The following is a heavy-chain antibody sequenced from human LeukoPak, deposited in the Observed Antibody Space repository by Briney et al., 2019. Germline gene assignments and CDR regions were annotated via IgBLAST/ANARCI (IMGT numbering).Heavy chain of an antibody. CDR1: GYTFTSYG. D-gene: IGHD1-7*01. CDR2: ISAYNGNT. V-gene: IGHV1-18*01. Sequence: GASVKVSCKASGYTFTSYGISWVRQAPGQGLEWMGWISAYNGNTNYAQKLQGRVTMTTDTSTSTAYMELRSLRSDDTAVYYCARRPGTTYYYYYYGMDVWGQGTTVTVSS. J-gene: IGHJ6*02. CDR3: ARRPGTTYYYYYYGMDV.